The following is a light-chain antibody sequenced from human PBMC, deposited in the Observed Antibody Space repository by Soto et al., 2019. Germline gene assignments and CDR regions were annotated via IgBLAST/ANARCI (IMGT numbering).Light chain of an antibody. CDR3: SSYTNINTRACV. V-gene: IGLV2-14*03. Sequence: QSALIQPASVSGSPGQSITISCTGTHSDVGGFDYVSWLQQFPGRAPKLLIFDVRDRPSGVSDRFSASKSGATASLTISGLQADDEADYYCSSYTNINTRACVFGTGTKLTVL. CDR2: DVR. CDR1: HSDVGGFDY. J-gene: IGLJ1*01.